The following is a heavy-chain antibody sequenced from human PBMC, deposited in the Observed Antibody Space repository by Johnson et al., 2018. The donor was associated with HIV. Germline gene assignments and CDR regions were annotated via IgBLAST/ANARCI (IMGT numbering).Heavy chain of an antibody. J-gene: IGHJ3*02. V-gene: IGHV3-20*04. Sequence: VQLVESGGGVVQPGRSLRLSCAASGFTFNDYGMSWVRQAPGKGLEWVSGINWNGGSTGYADSVKGRFTISRDNAKNSLYLQMDSLRAEDRALYYCARDQGYCSSSSCSDAFDIWGQGTMVTVSS. CDR1: GFTFNDYG. CDR2: INWNGGST. D-gene: IGHD2-2*01. CDR3: ARDQGYCSSSSCSDAFDI.